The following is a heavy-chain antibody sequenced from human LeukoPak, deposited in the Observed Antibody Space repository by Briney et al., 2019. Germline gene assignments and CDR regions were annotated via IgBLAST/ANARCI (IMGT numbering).Heavy chain of an antibody. V-gene: IGHV1-69*13. J-gene: IGHJ4*02. CDR2: IIPIFGTA. Sequence: ASVKVSCKASGGTFSSYAISWVRQAPGQGLEWMGGIIPIFGTANYAQKFQGRVTITADESTSTAYMELSSLRSEDTAVYYCARDAYDSSGYYLNYFDYWGQGTLVTVSS. D-gene: IGHD3-22*01. CDR1: GGTFSSYA. CDR3: ARDAYDSSGYYLNYFDY.